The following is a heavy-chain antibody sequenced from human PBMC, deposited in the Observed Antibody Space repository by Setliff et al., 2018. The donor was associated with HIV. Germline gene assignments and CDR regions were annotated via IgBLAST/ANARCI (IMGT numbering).Heavy chain of an antibody. CDR3: ARDQTGVAAAAFGGGSAWSDEGFDI. D-gene: IGHD6-13*01. V-gene: IGHV1-69*13. CDR2: IIPMYNIP. Sequence: SVKVSCKTSGGTLTNYVITWVRQAPGQGLEWMGIIIPMYNIPTYAQKFQGRVTFTADESTSTAYMELSSLSSEDTAVYSCARDQTGVAAAAFGGGSAWSDEGFDIWGQGTMVTVSS. CDR1: GGTLTNYV. J-gene: IGHJ3*02.